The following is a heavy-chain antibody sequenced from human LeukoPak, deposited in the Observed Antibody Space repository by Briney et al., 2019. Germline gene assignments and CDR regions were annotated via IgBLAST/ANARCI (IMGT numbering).Heavy chain of an antibody. CDR1: GFTFSSYE. CDR3: ATVGRSTVGGY. Sequence: GGSLRLSCGTSGFTFSSYEMNWVRQAPGKGLEWISFIGSSGGNTYYADSAKGRFTISRDNAKNSLYLQMNSLRAEDTAVYFCATVGRSTVGGYWGQGTLVTVSS. J-gene: IGHJ4*02. CDR2: IGSSGGNT. V-gene: IGHV3-48*03. D-gene: IGHD4-23*01.